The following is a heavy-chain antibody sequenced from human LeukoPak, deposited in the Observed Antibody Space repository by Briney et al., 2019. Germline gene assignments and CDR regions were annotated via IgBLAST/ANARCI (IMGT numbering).Heavy chain of an antibody. CDR3: ARQGRWGSNSDDY. Sequence: SETLSPTCTVSGGSISSSSYYWGWIRQPPGKGLEWIGSIYYSGSTYYNPSLKSRVTISVDTSKNQFSLKLSSVTAADTAVYYCARQGRWGSNSDDYWGQGTLVTVSS. CDR1: GGSISSSSYY. V-gene: IGHV4-39*01. CDR2: IYYSGST. J-gene: IGHJ4*02. D-gene: IGHD7-27*01.